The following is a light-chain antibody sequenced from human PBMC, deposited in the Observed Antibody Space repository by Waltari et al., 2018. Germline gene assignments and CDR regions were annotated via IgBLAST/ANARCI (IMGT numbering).Light chain of an antibody. V-gene: IGLV3-1*01. J-gene: IGLJ3*02. Sequence: SYALTQPPSVSVSPGQPASITRPGGIFGTKYASLYQQKPGQSPLLVLYQDTKRPSGIPERFSGSKSANAATLTITGTQAMDEADYYCQALGTGAWVFGGGTKLTVL. CDR1: IFGTKY. CDR2: QDT. CDR3: QALGTGAWV.